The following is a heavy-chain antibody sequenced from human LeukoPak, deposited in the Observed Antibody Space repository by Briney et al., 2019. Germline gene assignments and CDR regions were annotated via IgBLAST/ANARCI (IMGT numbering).Heavy chain of an antibody. Sequence: SETLSLTCAVYGGSFSGYYWSWIRQPPGKGLEWIGEINHSGSTNYNPSLKSRVTISVDTSKNQFSLKLSSVTAADTAVYYCARNPPLSYDFWSGYMFDYWGQGTLVTVSS. CDR3: ARNPPLSYDFWSGYMFDY. CDR1: GGSFSGYY. CDR2: INHSGST. V-gene: IGHV4-34*01. J-gene: IGHJ4*02. D-gene: IGHD3-3*01.